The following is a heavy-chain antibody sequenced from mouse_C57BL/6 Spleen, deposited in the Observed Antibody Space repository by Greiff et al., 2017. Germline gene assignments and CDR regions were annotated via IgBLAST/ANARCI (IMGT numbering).Heavy chain of an antibody. CDR3: ARYFYCSSYGYFDV. J-gene: IGHJ1*03. CDR2: IDPSDSET. V-gene: IGHV1-52*01. Sequence: QVQLQQPGAELVRPGSSVKLSCKASGYTFTSYWMHWVKQRPIQGLEWIGNIDPSDSETHYNQKFKDKATLTVDKSSSTAYMQLSSLTSEDSAVYYCARYFYCSSYGYFDVWGTGTTVTVSS. D-gene: IGHD1-1*01. CDR1: GYTFTSYW.